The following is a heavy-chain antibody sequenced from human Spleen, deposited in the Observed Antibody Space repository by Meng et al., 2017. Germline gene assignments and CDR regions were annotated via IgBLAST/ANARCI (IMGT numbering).Heavy chain of an antibody. CDR2: IHHSGNT. CDR3: ARLNCSGGSCYGDY. V-gene: IGHV4-4*02. D-gene: IGHD2-15*01. J-gene: IGHJ4*02. Sequence: QLQESGPGLVKPSGTLSLTFALSGGSISSSNWWSWVRQPPGKGLEWIGEIHHSGNTHYTPSLKSRVTISVEKSKNQFSLKLSSVTAADTAVYYCARLNCSGGSCYGDYWGQGTLVTVSS. CDR1: GGSISSSNW.